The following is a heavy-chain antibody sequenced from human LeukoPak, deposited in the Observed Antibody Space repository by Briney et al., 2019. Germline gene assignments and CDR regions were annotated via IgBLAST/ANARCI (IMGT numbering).Heavy chain of an antibody. D-gene: IGHD6-13*01. CDR3: ARVRYSRGPGRSHAEYFQH. J-gene: IGHJ1*01. CDR1: GYTFTSYG. V-gene: IGHV1-18*04. CDR2: ISAYNGNT. Sequence: GASVKVSCKASGYTFTSYGISWVRQAPGQGLEWMGWISAYNGNTNYAQKLQGRVTMTTDTSTSTAYMELRSLRSDDTAVYYCARVRYSRGPGRSHAEYFQHWGQGTLVTVSS.